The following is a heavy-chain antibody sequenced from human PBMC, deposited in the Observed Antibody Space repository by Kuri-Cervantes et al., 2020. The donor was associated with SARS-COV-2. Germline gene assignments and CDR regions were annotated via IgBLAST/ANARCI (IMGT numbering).Heavy chain of an antibody. CDR1: GFTFSSYA. V-gene: IGHV3-64*04. Sequence: GESLKISCSASGFTFSSYAMHWVRQAPGKGLEYVSAISSNGGSTYYADSVKGRFTISRDNSKNTLYLQMNSLRAEDTAVYYCAKDGGVDLDAFDIWGQGTMVTVSS. J-gene: IGHJ3*02. CDR2: ISSNGGST. D-gene: IGHD3-16*01. CDR3: AKDGGVDLDAFDI.